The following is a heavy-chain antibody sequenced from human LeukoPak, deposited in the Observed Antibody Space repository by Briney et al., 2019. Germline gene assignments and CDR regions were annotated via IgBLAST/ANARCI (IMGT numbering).Heavy chain of an antibody. J-gene: IGHJ4*02. V-gene: IGHV1-46*01. CDR3: ARDRRGNSALDY. CDR1: GYTFTAYY. CDR2: INPSGGST. Sequence: ASVKVSCKASGYTFTAYYMHWVRQAPGQGLEWMGIINPSGGSTSYAQKFQGRVTMTRDTSTSTVYMELSSLRSENTAVYYCARDRRGNSALDYWGQGTLVTVSS. D-gene: IGHD4-23*01.